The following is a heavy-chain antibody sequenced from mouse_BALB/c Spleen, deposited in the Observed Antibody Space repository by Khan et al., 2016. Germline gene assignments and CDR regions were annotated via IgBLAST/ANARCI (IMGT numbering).Heavy chain of an antibody. CDR1: GFTFTDYY. V-gene: IGHV7-3*02. Sequence: EVELVESGGGLVQPGGSLRLSCATSGFTFTDYYMSWVRQPPGKALEWLGFIRNKANGYTTEYSASVKGRFTISRDNSQSILYLQMNTLGAEDSSTYYCARNYYGSSYRYFDYWGQGTTLTVSS. J-gene: IGHJ2*01. CDR2: IRNKANGYTT. D-gene: IGHD1-1*01. CDR3: ARNYYGSSYRYFDY.